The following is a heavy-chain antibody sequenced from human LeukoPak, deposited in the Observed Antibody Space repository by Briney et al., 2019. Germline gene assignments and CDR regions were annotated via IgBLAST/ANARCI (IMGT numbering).Heavy chain of an antibody. CDR2: IKQDGSEK. V-gene: IGHV3-7*01. CDR3: ARWYSSGWFDP. CDR1: GFTLITYA. Sequence: GGSLRLSCAVSGFTLITYAMSWVRQAPGKGLEWVANIKQDGSEKYYVDSVKGRFTISRDNAKNSLYLQMNSLRAEDTAVYYCARWYSSGWFDPWGQGTLVTVSS. J-gene: IGHJ5*02. D-gene: IGHD6-19*01.